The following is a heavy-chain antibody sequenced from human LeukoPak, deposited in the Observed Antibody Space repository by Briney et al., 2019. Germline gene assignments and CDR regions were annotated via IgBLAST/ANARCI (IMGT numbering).Heavy chain of an antibody. Sequence: PGGSLRLSCAASGFTFSDYAMTWVRQAPGKGLEWVGRILSKSEGGTADYSSPVKGRFTISRDDSKNTLYLQMDSLKTEDTAIYYCTTESYDRWGQGTLVTVSS. D-gene: IGHD3-22*01. J-gene: IGHJ4*02. V-gene: IGHV3-15*01. CDR3: TTESYDR. CDR1: GFTFSDYA. CDR2: ILSKSEGGTA.